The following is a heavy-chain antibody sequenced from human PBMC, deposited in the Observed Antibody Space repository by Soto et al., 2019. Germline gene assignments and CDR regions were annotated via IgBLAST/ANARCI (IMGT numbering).Heavy chain of an antibody. V-gene: IGHV1-69*01. D-gene: IGHD3-10*01. J-gene: IGHJ4*02. CDR3: ARDRDDDGSGNYYNRIDF. CDR2: IIPIFGTP. Sequence: QVQLVQSWAEVKKPGSSVKVSCKASGGIFSTYAISWLRQAPGQGLEWLGGIIPIFGTPNYAQRFQGRVTITADESTSTAYMELSRLRSDDTAVYYCARDRDDDGSGNYYNRIDFWGQGTLVTVSS. CDR1: GGIFSTYA.